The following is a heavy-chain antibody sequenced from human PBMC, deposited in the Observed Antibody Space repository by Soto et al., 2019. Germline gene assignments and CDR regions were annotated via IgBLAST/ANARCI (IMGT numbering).Heavy chain of an antibody. CDR3: ARNFGYYDSSGYYHAFDI. Sequence: PSETLSLTCTVSGGSICSGGYYWSWIRQHPGKGLEWIGYIYYSGSTYYNPSLKSRVTISVDTSKNQFSLKLSSVTAADTAVYYCARNFGYYDSSGYYHAFDIWGQGTMVTVSS. J-gene: IGHJ3*02. D-gene: IGHD3-22*01. V-gene: IGHV4-31*03. CDR1: GGSICSGGYY. CDR2: IYYSGST.